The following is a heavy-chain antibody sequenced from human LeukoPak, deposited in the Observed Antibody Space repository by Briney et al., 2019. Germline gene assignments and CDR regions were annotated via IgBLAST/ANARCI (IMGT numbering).Heavy chain of an antibody. J-gene: IGHJ4*02. CDR3: ARVGMGYHPEGRFDY. CDR1: GGSPPVFY. Sequence: PSDTLSLPRTISGGSPPVFYWSWVRQTPGKAREGIGDIYDNGSPRDNPSLKSRVPISIDTPKDQFSLKMTSATAADTAVYYCARVGMGYHPEGRFDYWGQGILVTVSS. V-gene: IGHV4-59*08. CDR2: IYDNGSP. D-gene: IGHD5-12*01.